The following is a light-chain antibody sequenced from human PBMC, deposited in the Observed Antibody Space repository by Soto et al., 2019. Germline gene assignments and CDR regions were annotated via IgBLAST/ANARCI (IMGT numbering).Light chain of an antibody. V-gene: IGKV1-5*03. CDR1: QSISSW. CDR3: QQYNNYPWT. J-gene: IGKJ1*01. Sequence: DIQMTQSLSTLSASVVDRVTITCLASQSISSWLAWYQQKPGKAPKVLIYKASTLESGVPSRFSGSGSGTEFTLTISRLQPDDFATYYCQQYNNYPWTFGQGTKVDIK. CDR2: KAS.